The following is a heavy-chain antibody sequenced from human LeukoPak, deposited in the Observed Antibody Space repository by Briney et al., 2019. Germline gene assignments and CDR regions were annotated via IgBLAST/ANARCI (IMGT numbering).Heavy chain of an antibody. CDR3: ARHAVGTGFDY. V-gene: IGHV4-59*08. D-gene: IGHD2-21*02. J-gene: IGHJ4*02. Sequence: SETLSLTCTVSGGSISSYYWSWIRQPPGKGLEWIGYIYYSGSTNYNPSLKSRVTISVDTSKNQFSLKLSSVTAADTAVYYCARHAVGTGFDYWGQGTLVTVSS. CDR2: IYYSGST. CDR1: GGSISSYY.